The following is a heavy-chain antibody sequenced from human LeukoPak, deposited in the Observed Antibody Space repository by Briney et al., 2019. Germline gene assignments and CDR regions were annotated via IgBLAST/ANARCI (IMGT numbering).Heavy chain of an antibody. CDR3: ARLYYDFWSGYYTH. Sequence: GEALKISCKGSGYSSTSYWIVWVRQLPGKGLEWMGIIYPGDSDTRYSTSFQGQATISADKSITTAYLQWSSLKASDTAMYYCARLYYDFWSGYYTHWGQGALVTVSS. CDR2: IYPGDSDT. J-gene: IGHJ4*02. V-gene: IGHV5-51*01. CDR1: GYSSTSYW. D-gene: IGHD3-3*01.